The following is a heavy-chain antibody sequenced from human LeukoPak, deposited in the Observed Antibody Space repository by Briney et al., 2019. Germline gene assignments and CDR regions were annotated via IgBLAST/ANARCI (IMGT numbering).Heavy chain of an antibody. D-gene: IGHD4-17*01. V-gene: IGHV3-20*01. CDR3: ARGRTTVTPYNWFDP. CDR1: GFTFDDYG. J-gene: IGHJ5*02. Sequence: GRSLGLSCATSGFTFDDYGMSWVRQAPGKGLEWVSGINWNGGSTGYADSVKGRFTISRDNAKNSLYLQMNSLRAEDTALYHCARGRTTVTPYNWFDPWGQGTLVTVSS. CDR2: INWNGGST.